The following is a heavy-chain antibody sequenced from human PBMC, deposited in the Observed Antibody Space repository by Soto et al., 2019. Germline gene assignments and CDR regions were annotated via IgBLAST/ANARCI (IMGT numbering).Heavy chain of an antibody. CDR3: AKDRDVSSWFRGNFVDF. V-gene: IGHV3-30*18. D-gene: IGHD6-13*01. CDR2: ISYDGSKE. Sequence: QMHLVESGGGVVQPGRSLRLSCAASGFTFSSYGMHWVRQAPGKGLEWVAVISYDGSKENYGDSVKGRFTISRDNSSNGLFLQMNSLGRDDTGVYYCAKDRDVSSWFRGNFVDFWGQGTLVTVSS. CDR1: GFTFSSYG. J-gene: IGHJ4*02.